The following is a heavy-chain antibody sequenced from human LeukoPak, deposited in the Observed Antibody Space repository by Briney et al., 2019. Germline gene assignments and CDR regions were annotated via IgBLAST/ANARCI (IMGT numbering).Heavy chain of an antibody. CDR2: IYPGDSDT. Sequence: GGSLKISCKGSGCSFTSYWIGWVRRMPGKGREGMGIIYPGDSDTRYSPSFQGKVSTSAAKTTSSPYLQWSSLKASDTAMYDCARLSSGYPFDNWGQGTLVTVSS. D-gene: IGHD5-12*01. J-gene: IGHJ4*02. V-gene: IGHV5-51*01. CDR1: GCSFTSYW. CDR3: ARLSSGYPFDN.